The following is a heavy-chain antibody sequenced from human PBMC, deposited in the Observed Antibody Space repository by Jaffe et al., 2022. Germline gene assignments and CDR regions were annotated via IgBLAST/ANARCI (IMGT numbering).Heavy chain of an antibody. CDR3: ARVRGYYDSNNYRYYFDY. J-gene: IGHJ4*02. CDR2: TKQDGNEI. Sequence: EVQLVESGGGLVQPGGSLRLSCAASGFTFSSYWMTWVRQAPGKGLEWVANTKQDGNEIYYVDSVKGRFTISRDNAKNSLYLQMNSLRAEDTAVYYCARVRGYYDSNNYRYYFDYWGQGTLVTVSS. V-gene: IGHV3-7*05. CDR1: GFTFSSYW. D-gene: IGHD3-22*01.